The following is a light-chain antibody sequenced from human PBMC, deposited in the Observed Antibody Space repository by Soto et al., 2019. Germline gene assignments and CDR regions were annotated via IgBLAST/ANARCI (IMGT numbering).Light chain of an antibody. J-gene: IGKJ3*01. V-gene: IGKV3-15*01. CDR2: GAS. CDR3: QQYNNWPFT. CDR1: QSISSN. Sequence: EIVMTQSPATLSVSPGERATLSCRASQSISSNLAWYQQKPGQAPRLLIYGASTRAIGIPATFSGSGSGTEFTLTISSLQSEDFAVYYCQQYNNWPFTFGPGTKVDIK.